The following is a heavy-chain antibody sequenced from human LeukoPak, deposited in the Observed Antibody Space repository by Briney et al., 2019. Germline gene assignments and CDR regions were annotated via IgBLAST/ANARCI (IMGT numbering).Heavy chain of an antibody. Sequence: GGSLRLSCAASGFTFSSHSMNWVRQAPGKGLEWVSSISSSSSYIYYADSVKGRFTISRDNAKNSLYLQMNSLRAEDTAVYYCAINYDILTGYYSYWGQGTLVTVSS. CDR2: ISSSSSYI. V-gene: IGHV3-21*01. J-gene: IGHJ4*02. CDR1: GFTFSSHS. D-gene: IGHD3-9*01. CDR3: AINYDILTGYYSY.